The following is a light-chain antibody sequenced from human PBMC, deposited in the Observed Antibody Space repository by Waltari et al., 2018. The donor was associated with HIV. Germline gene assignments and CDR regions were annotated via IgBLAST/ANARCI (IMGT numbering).Light chain of an antibody. CDR2: DIN. V-gene: IGLV1-51*01. Sequence: QFVLTQAPSLSAAPGQNVSISCSGSSSNIGNNYVSWYQHFPGTAPKLLIYDINKRPSGIPDRFSGSKSGTSATLAITGLQTGDEADYYCGTWDSSLSVRLFGGGTKVTVL. CDR1: SSNIGNNY. J-gene: IGLJ3*02. CDR3: GTWDSSLSVRL.